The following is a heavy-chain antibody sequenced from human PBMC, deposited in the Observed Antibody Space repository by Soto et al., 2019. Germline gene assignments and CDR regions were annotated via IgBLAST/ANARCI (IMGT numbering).Heavy chain of an antibody. CDR3: AKGPQGLPYGRGYYYYMDV. CDR2: INPSGGST. CDR1: GYTFTSYY. V-gene: IGHV1-46*01. Sequence: ASVKVSCKASGYTFTSYYMHWVRQAPGQGLEWMGIINPSGGSTSYAQKFQGRVTMTRDMSTSTVYMELSSLRSEDTAVYYCAKGPQGLPYGRGYYYYMDVWGKGTRVTVS. D-gene: IGHD2-2*02. J-gene: IGHJ6*03.